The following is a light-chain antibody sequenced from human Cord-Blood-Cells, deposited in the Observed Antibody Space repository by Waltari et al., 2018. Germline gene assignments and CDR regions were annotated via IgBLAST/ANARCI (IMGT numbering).Light chain of an antibody. J-gene: IGLJ3*02. Sequence: QSVLTQPPSVSGAPAQRVTITCTGSSSNRGAGHEAPWYQQLPVTAPKLLIYGNSNRPSGVPDRFSGSKSGTSASLAITGLQAEDEADYYCQSYDSSLSGWVFGGGTKLTVL. CDR1: SSNRGAGHE. CDR2: GNS. CDR3: QSYDSSLSGWV. V-gene: IGLV1-40*01.